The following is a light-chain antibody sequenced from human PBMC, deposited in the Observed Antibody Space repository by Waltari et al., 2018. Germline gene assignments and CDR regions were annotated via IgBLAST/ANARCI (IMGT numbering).Light chain of an antibody. CDR1: TTDVRAYNF. J-gene: IGLJ3*02. V-gene: IGLV2-14*01. Sequence: QSALTQPASVSGSPGQSITLSCTGTTTDVRAYNFVSWYQQHPGEVPKLLIYEVNNRPSVVSDRFSGSRSGNTASLTISGLLAEDEAYYYCCSHSSSSTLVLFGGGTKVTVL. CDR2: EVN. CDR3: CSHSSSSTLVL.